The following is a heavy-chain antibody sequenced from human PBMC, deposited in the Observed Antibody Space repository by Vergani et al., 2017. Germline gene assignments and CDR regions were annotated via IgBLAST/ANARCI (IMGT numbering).Heavy chain of an antibody. V-gene: IGHV2-5*01. CDR2: IYWNDDK. D-gene: IGHD3-16*02. CDR3: AHSLYDYVWGSYRPSPFYYYYGMDV. J-gene: IGHJ6*02. Sequence: QITLKESGPTLVKPTQTLTLTCTFSGFSLSTSGVGVGWIRQPPGKALAWLALIYWNDDKRYSPSLKSRLNITKDTSKNQVVLTMTNMDPVDTATYYCAHSLYDYVWGSYRPSPFYYYYGMDVWGQGTTVTVSS. CDR1: GFSLSTSGVG.